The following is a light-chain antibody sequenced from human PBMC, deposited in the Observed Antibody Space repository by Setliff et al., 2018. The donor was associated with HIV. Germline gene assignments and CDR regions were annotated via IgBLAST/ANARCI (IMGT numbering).Light chain of an antibody. CDR1: SSGVGSFNL. CDR2: EVT. CDR3: CSYASGGTYV. J-gene: IGLJ1*01. V-gene: IGLV2-23*02. Sequence: QSVLTQPASVSGSPGQSITISCTGTSSGVGSFNLVSWHQQFPGKAPKLMIYEVTKRPSEVSNRFSGSKSGNTASLTISGLQAEDEADYYCCSYASGGTYVFGTGTKVTVL.